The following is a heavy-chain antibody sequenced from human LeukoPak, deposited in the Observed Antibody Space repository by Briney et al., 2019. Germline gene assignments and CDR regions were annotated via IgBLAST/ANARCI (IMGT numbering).Heavy chain of an antibody. CDR2: INPNSGGT. D-gene: IGHD3-10*01. CDR3: ARDHLRGDPHMDV. Sequence: ASVKVSCKASGYTLTGYYMHWVRQARGQGLEWMGWINPNSGGTNYAQKFQGRVTMTRDTSISTAYMELSRLRSDDTAVYYCARDHLRGDPHMDVWGKGTTVTISS. J-gene: IGHJ6*03. CDR1: GYTLTGYY. V-gene: IGHV1-2*02.